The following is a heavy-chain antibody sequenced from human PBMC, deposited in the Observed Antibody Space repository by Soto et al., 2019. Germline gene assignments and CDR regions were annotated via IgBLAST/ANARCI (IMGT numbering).Heavy chain of an antibody. Sequence: GGSLRLSCAASGFTVSSTYMTWVRQAPGKGLEWVSVIYGGLTTSYADSVKGRFTISRDNSKNTLYLQMDNLRADDTAVYFCARGLGGVPVAADLDYWGQGTLVTVSS. CDR3: ARGLGGVPVAADLDY. J-gene: IGHJ4*02. CDR2: IYGGLTT. D-gene: IGHD3-10*01. CDR1: GFTVSSTY. V-gene: IGHV3-53*01.